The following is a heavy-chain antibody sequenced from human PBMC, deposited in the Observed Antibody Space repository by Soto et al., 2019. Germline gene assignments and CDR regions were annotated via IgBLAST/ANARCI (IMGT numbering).Heavy chain of an antibody. D-gene: IGHD6-13*01. V-gene: IGHV3-64D*06. CDR3: VKEGYSSSWYGTPLYGMDV. CDR1: GFTFSSYA. Sequence: GSLRLSCSASGFTFSSYAMHWVRQAPGKGLEYVSAISSNGGSTYYADSVKGRFTISRDNSKNTLYLQMSSLRAEDTAVYYCVKEGYSSSWYGTPLYGMDVWGQGTTATVSS. CDR2: ISSNGGST. J-gene: IGHJ6*02.